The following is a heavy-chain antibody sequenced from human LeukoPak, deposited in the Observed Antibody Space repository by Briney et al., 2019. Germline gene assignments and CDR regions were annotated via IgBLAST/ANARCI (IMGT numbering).Heavy chain of an antibody. Sequence: GGSLRLSCAASGFTFSSYEMNWVRQAPGKGLEWVSYISSSGSTIYYADSLKGRFTISRDDAKNSLYLQMNSLRAEGTAVYYCARAHYYDSSGLDFWGQGTLVTVSS. J-gene: IGHJ4*02. CDR2: ISSSGSTI. CDR1: GFTFSSYE. V-gene: IGHV3-48*03. D-gene: IGHD3-22*01. CDR3: ARAHYYDSSGLDF.